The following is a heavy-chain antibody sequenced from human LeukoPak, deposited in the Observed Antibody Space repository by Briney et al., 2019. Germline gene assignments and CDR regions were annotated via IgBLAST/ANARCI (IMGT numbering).Heavy chain of an antibody. D-gene: IGHD2-2*01. CDR3: ARSRGYCSSTSCPRWFDP. CDR1: GFTFSDYY. CDR2: ISSSGSTI. Sequence: GGSLRLSCAASGFTFSDYYMSWIRQAPGKGLEWVSYISSSGSTIYYADSVKGRFTISRDNAKNSLYLQMNSLRAEDTAVYYCARSRGYCSSTSCPRWFDPWGQGTLVTVSS. J-gene: IGHJ5*02. V-gene: IGHV3-11*04.